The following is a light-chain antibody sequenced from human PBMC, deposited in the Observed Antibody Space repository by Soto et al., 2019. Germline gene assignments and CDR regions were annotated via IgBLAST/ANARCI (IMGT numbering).Light chain of an antibody. CDR3: QKYNSAPLT. J-gene: IGKJ4*01. V-gene: IGKV1-27*01. CDR1: QGISNY. CDR2: LAS. Sequence: DIQMTQSPSSLSASVGDRVTITCRASQGISNYVAWYHQKPGEVPKLLIYLASTLQSGVPSRFSGSGSGTVLTFTISSLQPEDVATYYCQKYNSAPLTFGGGTKVESK.